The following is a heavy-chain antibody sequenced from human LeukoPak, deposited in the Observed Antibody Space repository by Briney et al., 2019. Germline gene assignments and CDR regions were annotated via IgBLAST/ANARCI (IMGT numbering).Heavy chain of an antibody. D-gene: IGHD5-18*01. J-gene: IGHJ4*02. Sequence: PSGTLSLTCTVSGGSISSSSYYWGWIRQPPGKGLEWIGEINHSGSTNYNPSLKSRVTISVDASKNQFSLKLSSVTAADTAVYYCARDGGRYSYGTIVNYFDYWGQGTLVTVSS. CDR1: GGSISSSSYY. CDR3: ARDGGRYSYGTIVNYFDY. CDR2: INHSGST. V-gene: IGHV4-39*07.